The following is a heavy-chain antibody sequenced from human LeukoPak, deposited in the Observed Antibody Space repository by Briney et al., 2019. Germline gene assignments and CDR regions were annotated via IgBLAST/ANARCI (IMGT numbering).Heavy chain of an antibody. CDR3: ARDDASSSFTY. Sequence: PGGSLRLSCVASGFTFSSYWMDWLRQAPGMGLEWVASIKPDGSQRDYVDSVKGRFTISRDNAQNSLYLQMNSLRVEDTAVYYCARDDASSSFTYWGQGALVTVSS. J-gene: IGHJ4*02. V-gene: IGHV3-7*01. CDR2: IKPDGSQR. D-gene: IGHD3-16*01. CDR1: GFTFSSYW.